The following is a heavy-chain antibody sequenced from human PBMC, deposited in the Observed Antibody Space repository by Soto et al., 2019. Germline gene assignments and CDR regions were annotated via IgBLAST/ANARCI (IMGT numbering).Heavy chain of an antibody. CDR2: ISAHNGNK. J-gene: IGHJ6*02. V-gene: IGHV1-18*01. CDR3: ARGLLAYFGMDV. CDR1: GYSFTNYD. D-gene: IGHD1-26*01. Sequence: QLVQSGAEVKKPGASVKVSCKASGYSFTNYDIGWVRQAPGQGLEWMAWISAHNGNKHYAEKFQGRVSTTTDTSASTAYMEVRTLKTDATALYYCARGLLAYFGMDVWGQGTTVTVS.